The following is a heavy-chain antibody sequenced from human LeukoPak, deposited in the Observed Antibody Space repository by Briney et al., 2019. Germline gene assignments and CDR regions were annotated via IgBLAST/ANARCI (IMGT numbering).Heavy chain of an antibody. CDR2: ISGSGGST. V-gene: IGHV3-23*01. D-gene: IGHD3-10*01. J-gene: IGHJ4*02. Sequence: GGSLRLFCAASGFTFSSYAMSWVRQAPGKGLEWVSAISGSGGSTYYADSVKGRFTISRDNSKNTLYLQMNSLRAEDTAVYYCAKTRLPSRFRSLTPFDYWGQGTLVTVSS. CDR3: AKTRLPSRFRSLTPFDY. CDR1: GFTFSSYA.